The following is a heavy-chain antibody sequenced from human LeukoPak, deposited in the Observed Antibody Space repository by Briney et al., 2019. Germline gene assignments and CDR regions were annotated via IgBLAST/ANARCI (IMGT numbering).Heavy chain of an antibody. CDR3: ARDSGYCTSTNCFHPFDS. D-gene: IGHD2-2*01. V-gene: IGHV1-2*02. Sequence: ASVKVSRRTSGYTFIGYSMHWVRQAPGQGLEWMGRIIPNSGATQFAQKFQGRVTMTRDTSISTVYMDLSGLTSDDTAIYYCARDSGYCTSTNCFHPFDSWGQGTLVTVSS. CDR1: GYTFIGYS. CDR2: IIPNSGAT. J-gene: IGHJ4*02.